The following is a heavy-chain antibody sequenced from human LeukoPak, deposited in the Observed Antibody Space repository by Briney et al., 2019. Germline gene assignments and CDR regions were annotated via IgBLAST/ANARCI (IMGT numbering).Heavy chain of an antibody. V-gene: IGHV3-21*01. CDR3: ARDLWFWSGHPQDLIVGDDY. D-gene: IGHD3-3*01. J-gene: IGHJ4*02. Sequence: PGGSLRLSCAASGFTFRSYSMNWVRQAPGKGLEWVSSISSTSGYINYADSVKGRFTISRDNAKKSLYLQMNSLRAEDTAVYYCARDLWFWSGHPQDLIVGDDYWGQGTLVTVSS. CDR2: ISSTSGYI. CDR1: GFTFRSYS.